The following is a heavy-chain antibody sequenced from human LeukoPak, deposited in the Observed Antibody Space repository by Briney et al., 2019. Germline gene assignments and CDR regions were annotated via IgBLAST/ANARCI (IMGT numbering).Heavy chain of an antibody. J-gene: IGHJ4*02. CDR2: IISSSSYI. CDR1: GFTFSSYS. Sequence: GGSLRLSCAASGFTFSSYSMNWVRQAPGKGLEWVSSIISSSSYIYSADSVKGRFTISRDNAKNSLYLQMNSLRAEDTAVYYCARVKGSGSREDYFDYWGQGTLVTVSS. V-gene: IGHV3-21*01. D-gene: IGHD1-26*01. CDR3: ARVKGSGSREDYFDY.